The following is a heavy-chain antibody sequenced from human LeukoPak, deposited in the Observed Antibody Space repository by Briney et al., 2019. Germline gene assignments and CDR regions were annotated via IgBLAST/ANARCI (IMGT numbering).Heavy chain of an antibody. J-gene: IGHJ4*02. CDR3: ARDEDTSALSEY. D-gene: IGHD2/OR15-2a*01. CDR2: ISNNGGRT. CDR1: GFSFSSNT. Sequence: GGSLRLSCAGSGFSFSSNTMSWVRQAPGKGLEWVSAISNNGGRTDYADSVKGRFTISRDNSKSTLYLHMDSLRAEDTAVYYCARDEDTSALSEYWGQGTLVTVSS. V-gene: IGHV3-23*01.